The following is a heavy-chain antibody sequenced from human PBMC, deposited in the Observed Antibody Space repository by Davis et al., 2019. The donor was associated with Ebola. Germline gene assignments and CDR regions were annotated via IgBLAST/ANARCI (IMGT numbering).Heavy chain of an antibody. CDR2: IRHVGAT. V-gene: IGHV4-34*01. CDR1: GGSLSDFY. J-gene: IGHJ4*02. D-gene: IGHD3-22*01. CDR3: ARGYDSSGYFVSPFDY. Sequence: MPSETLSLTCTVYGGSLSDFYWSWIRQAPGKGLEWIGEIRHVGATYYSSSLKSRVTISLDTSKNQFSLKLSSVTAADTAVYYCARGYDSSGYFVSPFDYWGQGTLVTVSS.